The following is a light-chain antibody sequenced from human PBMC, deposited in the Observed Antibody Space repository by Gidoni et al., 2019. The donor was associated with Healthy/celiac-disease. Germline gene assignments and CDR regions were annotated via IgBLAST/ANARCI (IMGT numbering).Light chain of an antibody. CDR3: QQYYSYLYT. CDR2: AAS. J-gene: IGKJ2*01. V-gene: IGKV1-8*01. Sequence: AIRMTQSPSSLSASTGDRVTITCRASQGISSYLAWYQQKPGKAPKLLSYAASTLQSGVPSRFSGSGSGTDFTLTISCLQSEDFATYYCQQYYSYLYTFGQGTKLEIK. CDR1: QGISSY.